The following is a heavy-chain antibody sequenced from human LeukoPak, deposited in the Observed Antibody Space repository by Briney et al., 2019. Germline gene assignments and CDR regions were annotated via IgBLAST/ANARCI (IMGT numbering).Heavy chain of an antibody. J-gene: IGHJ3*02. CDR1: GFTFSSYD. Sequence: GGSLRLSCAASGFTFSSYDMHWVRQATGKGLEWVSAIGSAGDTYYPGSVKGRFTISRENAKNSLYLQMNSLRAGDTAVYYCARDALWFGGPGAFDIWGQGTMVTVSS. V-gene: IGHV3-13*01. D-gene: IGHD3-10*01. CDR3: ARDALWFGGPGAFDI. CDR2: IGSAGDT.